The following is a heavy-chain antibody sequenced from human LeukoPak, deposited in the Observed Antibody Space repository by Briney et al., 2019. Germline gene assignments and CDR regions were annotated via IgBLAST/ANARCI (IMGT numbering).Heavy chain of an antibody. CDR3: ARDRVQDSGYDRGSFDP. CDR2: ISSSSSYI. Sequence: RAGGSLRLSCAASGFTFDDYGMNWVRQAPGKGLEWVSSISSSSSYIYYADSVKGRFTISRDNAKNSLYLQMNSLRAEDTAVYYCARDRVQDSGYDRGSFDPWGQGTLVTVSS. CDR1: GFTFDDYG. J-gene: IGHJ5*02. V-gene: IGHV3-21*01. D-gene: IGHD5-12*01.